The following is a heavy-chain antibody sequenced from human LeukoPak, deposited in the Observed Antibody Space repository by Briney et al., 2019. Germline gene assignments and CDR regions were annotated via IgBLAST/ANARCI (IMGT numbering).Heavy chain of an antibody. CDR1: GFTFRSYG. J-gene: IGHJ5*02. Sequence: PGGSLRLSCEASGFTFRSYGMHWVRQAPGKGLEWVAVIWYDGSNRYYADSVKGRFTISRDNSNNTLYLQMTSLRAEDTAVYYCARDQMGGYCSGGSCPNWFDPWGQGTLVTVSS. V-gene: IGHV3-33*08. CDR2: IWYDGSNR. D-gene: IGHD2-15*01. CDR3: ARDQMGGYCSGGSCPNWFDP.